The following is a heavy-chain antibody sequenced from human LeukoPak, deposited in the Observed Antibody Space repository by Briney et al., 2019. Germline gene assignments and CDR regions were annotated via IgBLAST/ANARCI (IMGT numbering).Heavy chain of an antibody. V-gene: IGHV1-69*13. D-gene: IGHD4-17*01. Sequence: ASVKVSCKASGGTFSSYAISWVRQAPGQGLEWMGGIIPIFGTANYAQKFQGRVTITADESTSTAYMELSSLRSEDTAVYYCAGASDYGDYPDAFDIWGQGTMVTVSS. CDR1: GGTFSSYA. CDR3: AGASDYGDYPDAFDI. J-gene: IGHJ3*02. CDR2: IIPIFGTA.